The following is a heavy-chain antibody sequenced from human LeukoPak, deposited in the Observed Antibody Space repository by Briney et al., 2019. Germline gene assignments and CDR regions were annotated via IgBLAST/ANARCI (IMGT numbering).Heavy chain of an antibody. D-gene: IGHD6-19*01. CDR1: GFTFKNYA. CDR3: AKSRVAVPGRLNYFDS. CDR2: ISGTGGST. V-gene: IGHV3-23*01. J-gene: IGHJ4*02. Sequence: GGSLRFSCAASGFTFKNYALTWVRQAPGKGPEWVSGISGTGGSTFYADSVKGQFTISRDNPRNTLFLQMDYLKAEDTAIYYCAKSRVAVPGRLNYFDSWGQGAHDTVSS.